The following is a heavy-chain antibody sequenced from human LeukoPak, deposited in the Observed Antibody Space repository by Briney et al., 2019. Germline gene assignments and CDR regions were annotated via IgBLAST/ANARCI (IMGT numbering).Heavy chain of an antibody. V-gene: IGHV4-59*12. D-gene: IGHD3-22*01. Sequence: PSETLSLTCTVSGGSISSYYWSWIRQPPGKGLEWIGYIYYSGSTNYNPSLKSRVTISVDRSKNQFSLKLSSVTAADTAVYYCARAPYYYDSSGYYRGGDYYYGMDVWGQGTTVTVSS. CDR3: ARAPYYYDSSGYYRGGDYYYGMDV. CDR2: IYYSGST. CDR1: GGSISSYY. J-gene: IGHJ6*02.